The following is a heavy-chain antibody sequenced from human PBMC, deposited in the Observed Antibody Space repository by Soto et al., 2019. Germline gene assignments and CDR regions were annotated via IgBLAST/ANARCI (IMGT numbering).Heavy chain of an antibody. Sequence: PSETLSLTCTVSGGSISSYYWGWIRQPAGKGLEWIGRIYTSGSTNYNPSLKSRVTMSVDTSKNQFSLKLSSVTAADTAVYYCARGYYESSDYFVGSPIFDYWGQGSLVTVSS. V-gene: IGHV4-4*07. CDR2: IYTSGST. CDR1: GGSISSYY. CDR3: ARGYYESSDYFVGSPIFDY. J-gene: IGHJ4*02. D-gene: IGHD3-22*01.